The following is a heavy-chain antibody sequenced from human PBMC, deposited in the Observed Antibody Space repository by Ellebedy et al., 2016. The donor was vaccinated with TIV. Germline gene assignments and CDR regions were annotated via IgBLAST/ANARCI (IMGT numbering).Heavy chain of an antibody. D-gene: IGHD2-8*01. CDR1: GFTFSNAW. CDR3: STEMVRYFDY. Sequence: PGGSLRLSCAASGFTFSNAWVNWVRQAPGKGLEWVGRIRSKADGGTTEYAAPVKGRFTISRDDSKKTLYLQMHSLRTEDTAVYYCSTEMVRYFDYWGQGTLVTVSS. J-gene: IGHJ4*02. V-gene: IGHV3-15*01. CDR2: IRSKADGGTT.